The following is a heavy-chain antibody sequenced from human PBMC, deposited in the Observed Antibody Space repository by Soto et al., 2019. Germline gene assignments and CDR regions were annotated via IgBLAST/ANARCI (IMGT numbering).Heavy chain of an antibody. V-gene: IGHV4-34*01. J-gene: IGHJ4*02. D-gene: IGHD2-21*02. CDR3: ARDRLYY. Sequence: PSETLSLTCAFYGGSFSGYYWSWIRQPPGKGLEWIGEINHSGSTNYNPSLKSRVTISVDTSKNQFSLKLSSVTAADTAVYYCARDRLYYWGQGTLVTVSS. CDR1: GGSFSGYY. CDR2: INHSGST.